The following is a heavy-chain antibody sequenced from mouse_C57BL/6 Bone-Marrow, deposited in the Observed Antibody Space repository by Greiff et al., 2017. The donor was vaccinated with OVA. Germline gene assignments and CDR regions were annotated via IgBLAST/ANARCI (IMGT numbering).Heavy chain of an antibody. J-gene: IGHJ2*01. V-gene: IGHV14-4*01. CDR2: IDPENGDT. Sequence: EVQLQQSGAELVRPGASVKLSCTASGFNIKDDYMHWVKQRPEQGLEWIGWIDPENGDTEYASKFQGKATITADTSSNTAYLQLSSPTSEDTAVYYCATDPHYYYGSSYVVDYWGQGTTLTVSS. CDR3: ATDPHYYYGSSYVVDY. D-gene: IGHD1-1*01. CDR1: GFNIKDDY.